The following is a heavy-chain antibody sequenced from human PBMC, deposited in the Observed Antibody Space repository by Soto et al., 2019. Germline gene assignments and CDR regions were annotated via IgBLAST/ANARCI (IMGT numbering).Heavy chain of an antibody. V-gene: IGHV1-18*01. J-gene: IGHJ5*02. Sequence: ASVKVSCKASGYTFTSYGISWVRQAPGQGLEWMGWISAYNGNTNYAQKLQGRVTLTTDTSTSTAYMELRSLRSDDTAVYYCARVKTTVTMYNWFDPWGQGTLVTV. CDR3: ARVKTTVTMYNWFDP. D-gene: IGHD4-17*01. CDR1: GYTFTSYG. CDR2: ISAYNGNT.